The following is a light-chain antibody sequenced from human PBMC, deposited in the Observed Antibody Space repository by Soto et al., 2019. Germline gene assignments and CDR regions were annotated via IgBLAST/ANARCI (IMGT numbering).Light chain of an antibody. J-gene: IGKJ4*01. CDR2: GTS. Sequence: IVMSQSPATLSVSPGERATLSCRASQSVNINLAWYRQKPGQAPRLLIYGTSTRATGVPARFSGSGSGTEFTLTISNLQSEDFAVYYCQQYNDWPPLTFGGGTKVDIK. V-gene: IGKV3-15*01. CDR3: QQYNDWPPLT. CDR1: QSVNIN.